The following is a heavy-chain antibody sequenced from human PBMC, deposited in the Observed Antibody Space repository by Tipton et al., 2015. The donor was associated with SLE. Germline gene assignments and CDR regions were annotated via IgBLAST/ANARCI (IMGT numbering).Heavy chain of an antibody. CDR1: GYTFTSYG. J-gene: IGHJ2*01. CDR3: ARDLYYGGNSGGWYFDL. Sequence: QSGPEVKKPGASVKVSCKASGYTFTSYGISWVRQAPGQGLEWMGWISAYNGNTNYAQKLQGRVTMTTDTSTSTAYMELRSLRSDDTAVYYRARDLYYGGNSGGWYFDLWGRGTLVTVSS. V-gene: IGHV1-18*01. D-gene: IGHD4-23*01. CDR2: ISAYNGNT.